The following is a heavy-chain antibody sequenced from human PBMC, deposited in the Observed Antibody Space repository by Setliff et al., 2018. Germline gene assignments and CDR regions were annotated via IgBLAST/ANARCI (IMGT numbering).Heavy chain of an antibody. J-gene: IGHJ4*02. CDR1: GFTFSYFS. Sequence: LRLSCAGSGFTFSYFSMSWVRQVPGKGLEWVSSIFYNGASPSYADSVKGRFTISRDNSRNTLYLQMNNLKVEDTAIYYCAKDYRRDGYWDIDYWGQGTLVTVSS. D-gene: IGHD3-16*02. CDR2: IFYNGASP. CDR3: AKDYRRDGYWDIDY. V-gene: IGHV3-23*01.